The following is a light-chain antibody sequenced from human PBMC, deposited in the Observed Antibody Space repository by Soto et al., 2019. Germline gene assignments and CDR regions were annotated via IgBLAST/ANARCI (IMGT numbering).Light chain of an antibody. CDR2: DAS. CDR1: QSVSSN. CDR3: QQRSNWPHT. Sequence: EIVLTQSPATLSLSPGERSTLSCRASQSVSSNLAWYQHKPGQAPRLLIYDASNRATGIPARFSGSGSGTDFTLTISSLEPEDFAVYYCQQRSNWPHTFGPGTKLEIK. V-gene: IGKV3-11*01. J-gene: IGKJ2*01.